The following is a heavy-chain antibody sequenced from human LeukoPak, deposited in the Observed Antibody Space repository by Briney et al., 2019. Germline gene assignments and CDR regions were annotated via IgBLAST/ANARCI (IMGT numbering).Heavy chain of an antibody. V-gene: IGHV3-23*01. Sequence: GGSLRLSCAASGFTFSSYAMSWVRQAPGKGLEXXXXISGSGGSTYYADSVKGRFTISRDNSKNTLYLQMNSLRAEDTAVYYCARNLRYFDWLLDYWGQGTLVTVSS. CDR3: ARNLRYFDWLLDY. J-gene: IGHJ4*02. D-gene: IGHD3-9*01. CDR2: ISGSGGST. CDR1: GFTFSSYA.